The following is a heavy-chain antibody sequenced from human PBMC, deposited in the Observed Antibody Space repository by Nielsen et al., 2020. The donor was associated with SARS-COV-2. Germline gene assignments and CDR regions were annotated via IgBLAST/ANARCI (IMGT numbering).Heavy chain of an antibody. D-gene: IGHD2-21*02. CDR2: INPNSGGT. Sequence: ASVKVSCKASGYTFTGYYMHWVRQAPGQGLEWMGWINPNSGGTNYAQKFQGRVTMTRDTSISTAYMELSRLRSDDTAVYYCAREDRWCGGDRYNGKVDYWGQGTLVTVSS. CDR3: AREDRWCGGDRYNGKVDY. CDR1: GYTFTGYY. J-gene: IGHJ4*02. V-gene: IGHV1-2*02.